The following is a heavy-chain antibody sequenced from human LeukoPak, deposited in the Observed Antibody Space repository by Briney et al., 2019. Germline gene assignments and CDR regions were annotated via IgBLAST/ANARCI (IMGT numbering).Heavy chain of an antibody. D-gene: IGHD1/OR15-1a*01. CDR1: GDSISSNSAA. CDR3: TRQQEGSFDF. CDR2: TYSRSKWYN. V-gene: IGHV6-1*01. Sequence: SQTLSLTCAISGDSISSNSAAWNWIRQSPSRGLEWLRRTYSRSKWYNDYAASVKSRITINPDTSKNQFSLQLNSVTPEDTAVYYCTRQQEGSFDFWGQGILVTVSS. J-gene: IGHJ4*02.